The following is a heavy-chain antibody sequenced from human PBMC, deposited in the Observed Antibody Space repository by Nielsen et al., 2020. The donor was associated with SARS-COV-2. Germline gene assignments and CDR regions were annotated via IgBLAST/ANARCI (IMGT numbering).Heavy chain of an antibody. J-gene: IGHJ3*02. CDR3: AKFYYGLGSYDDAFDM. D-gene: IGHD3-10*01. CDR1: GFTFSSYA. Sequence: GGSLRLSCAASGFTFSSYAMTWVRQAPGKGLEWVSTISGSGGTTYFADSVKGRCTISRDNSKNTLYLQMHSLRAEDTAKYFCAKFYYGLGSYDDAFDMWGQGTMVTVSP. V-gene: IGHV3-23*01. CDR2: ISGSGGTT.